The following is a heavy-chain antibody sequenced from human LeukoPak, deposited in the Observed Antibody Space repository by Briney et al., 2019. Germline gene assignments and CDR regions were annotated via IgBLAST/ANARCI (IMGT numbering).Heavy chain of an antibody. CDR1: GFTSSDYY. D-gene: IGHD3-9*01. V-gene: IGHV3-11*01. Sequence: GGSLRLSCAASGFTSSDYYMSWIRQAPGKGLEWVSYISSSGSTIYYADSVKGRFTISRDNAKNSLYLQMNSLRAEDTAVYYCARVGLLRYFDWLLLFDYWGQGTLVTVSS. J-gene: IGHJ4*02. CDR2: ISSSGSTI. CDR3: ARVGLLRYFDWLLLFDY.